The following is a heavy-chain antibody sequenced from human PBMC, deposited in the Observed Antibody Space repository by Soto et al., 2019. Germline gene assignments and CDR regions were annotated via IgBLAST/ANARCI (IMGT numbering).Heavy chain of an antibody. Sequence: SETLSLTCPVSGCSFGSSAYYWGWIRRAPGKGLEWIGSINSSGSTFSNPSLKSRVTLSVDTSKNQFSLKLTSVTAADTALYYCSRRAPEGFDPWGQGTLVNVYS. V-gene: IGHV4-39*01. CDR3: SRRAPEGFDP. CDR1: GCSFGSSAYY. CDR2: INSSGST. J-gene: IGHJ5*02.